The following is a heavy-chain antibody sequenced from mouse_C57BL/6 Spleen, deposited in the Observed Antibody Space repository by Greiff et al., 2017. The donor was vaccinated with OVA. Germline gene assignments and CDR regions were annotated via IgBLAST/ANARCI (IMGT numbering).Heavy chain of an antibody. CDR2: IHPNSGST. V-gene: IGHV1-64*01. J-gene: IGHJ2*01. Sequence: VQLQQSGAELVKPGASVKLSCKASGYTFTSYWMHWVKQRPGQGLEWIGMIHPNSGSTNYNEKFKSKATLTVDKSSSTAYMQLSSLTYEDSEVEYCARSYEYHDGYYLDYWGQGTTLTVSS. D-gene: IGHD5-1*01. CDR3: ARSYEYHDGYYLDY. CDR1: GYTFTSYW.